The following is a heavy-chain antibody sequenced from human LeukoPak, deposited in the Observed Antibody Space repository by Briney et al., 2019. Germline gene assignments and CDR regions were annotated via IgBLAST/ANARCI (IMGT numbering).Heavy chain of an antibody. J-gene: IGHJ3*02. D-gene: IGHD3-3*01. CDR3: AKDGSSGYYTAPAFDI. CDR1: GFTFSSYA. CDR2: ISGSGGST. V-gene: IGHV3-23*01. Sequence: GGSLRLSYAASGFTFSSYAMSWVRQAPGKGLEWVSAISGSGGSTYYADSVKGRFTISRDNSKNTLYLQKNSLRAEDTAVYYCAKDGSSGYYTAPAFDIWGQGTMVTVS.